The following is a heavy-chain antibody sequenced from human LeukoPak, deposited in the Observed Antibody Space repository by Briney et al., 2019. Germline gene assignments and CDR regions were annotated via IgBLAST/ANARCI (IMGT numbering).Heavy chain of an antibody. CDR2: IIPIFGTA. CDR1: GGTFSSYA. Sequence: SVKVSCKASGGTFSSYAISWVRQAPGQGLEWMGGIIPIFGTANYAQKFQGRVTITADESTSTAYMELSSLRSEDTAVYYCARGHGVIVVVPAAIPYGYWGQGTLVTVSS. CDR3: ARGHGVIVVVPAAIPYGY. V-gene: IGHV1-69*13. J-gene: IGHJ4*02. D-gene: IGHD2-2*02.